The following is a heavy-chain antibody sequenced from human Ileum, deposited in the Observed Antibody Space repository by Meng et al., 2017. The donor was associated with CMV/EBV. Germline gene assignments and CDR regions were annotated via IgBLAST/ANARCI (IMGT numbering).Heavy chain of an antibody. CDR3: AKFDNGWYAADS. D-gene: IGHD6-19*01. CDR2: IYVGGNT. Sequence: GGSLRLSCEGSGFSVTKKYMSWVRQDPGKGLEWVSIIYVGGNTYYADSVKGRFTVSRDNSKNTLYLHMNSLRAEDPAVYYCAKFDNGWYAADSWGQGTLVTVSS. V-gene: IGHV3-53*01. J-gene: IGHJ4*02. CDR1: GFSVTKKY.